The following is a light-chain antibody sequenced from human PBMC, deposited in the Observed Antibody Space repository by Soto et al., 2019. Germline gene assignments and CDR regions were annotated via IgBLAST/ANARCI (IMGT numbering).Light chain of an antibody. J-gene: IGKJ5*01. CDR1: QSVSSD. V-gene: IGKV3-15*01. CDR2: GAS. CDR3: QQYNNWPHT. Sequence: EIVVTQSPATLSVSPGERATLSCRASQSVSSDLAWYQQKPGQAPRLLIYGASTRAIGIPARFSGSGSGTEFTLTISSLQSEDFAVYYCQQYNNWPHTFGQGTRLEIK.